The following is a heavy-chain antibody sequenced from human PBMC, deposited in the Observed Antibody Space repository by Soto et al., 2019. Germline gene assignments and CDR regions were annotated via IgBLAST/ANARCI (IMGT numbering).Heavy chain of an antibody. Sequence: PSETRSLTCPVSDSSINYSYWTWIRQPPGKGLEWIGYISYTGSANYNASLKSRFTISVDTSKNQFSLKLSSVTAADTALYYCARVNYGDYYYGMDVWGQGTTVTVSS. D-gene: IGHD4-17*01. CDR2: ISYTGSA. CDR3: ARVNYGDYYYGMDV. CDR1: DSSINYSY. V-gene: IGHV4-59*01. J-gene: IGHJ6*02.